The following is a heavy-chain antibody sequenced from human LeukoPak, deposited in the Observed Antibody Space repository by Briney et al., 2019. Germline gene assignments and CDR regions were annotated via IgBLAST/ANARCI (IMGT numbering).Heavy chain of an antibody. CDR3: AKDSMIVVVITMGYFDY. Sequence: GESLRLSCAASGFTFSSYAMSWVRQPPGKGLEWVSAISGSGGSTYYADSVKGRFTISRDNSKNTLYLQMNSLRAEDTAVYYCAKDSMIVVVITMGYFDYWGQGTLVTVSS. CDR1: GFTFSSYA. V-gene: IGHV3-23*01. D-gene: IGHD3-22*01. J-gene: IGHJ4*02. CDR2: ISGSGGST.